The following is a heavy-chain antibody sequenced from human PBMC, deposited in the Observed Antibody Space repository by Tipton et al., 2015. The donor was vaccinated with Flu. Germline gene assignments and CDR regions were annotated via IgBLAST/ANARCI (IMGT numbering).Heavy chain of an antibody. D-gene: IGHD3-3*01. Sequence: GSLRLSCAASGFTFSSYSMNWVRQAPGKGLEWVSSISSSSSYIYYADSVKGRFTISRDNAKNSLYLQMNSLRAEDTAVYYCARDIEGYDFWSGYSPWGQGTLVTVSS. CDR1: GFTFSSYS. V-gene: IGHV3-21*06. CDR3: ARDIEGYDFWSGYSP. J-gene: IGHJ5*02. CDR2: ISSSSSYI.